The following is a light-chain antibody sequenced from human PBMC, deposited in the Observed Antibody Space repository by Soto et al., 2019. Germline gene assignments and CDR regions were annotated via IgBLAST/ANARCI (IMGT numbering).Light chain of an antibody. J-gene: IGKJ1*01. CDR2: GAS. CDR1: QRVSSA. V-gene: IGKV3-15*01. Sequence: IVMTQAPGTLSVSPGERATLSCRASQRVSSALAWYHQKPGQAPRLLIYGASTRATGIPARFSGSGSGPEFPLTITTLQSEDFALYYCQQYNTWPRPFGQGTKVDI. CDR3: QQYNTWPRP.